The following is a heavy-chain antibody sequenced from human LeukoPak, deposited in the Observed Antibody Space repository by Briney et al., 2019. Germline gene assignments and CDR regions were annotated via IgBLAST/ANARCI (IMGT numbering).Heavy chain of an antibody. J-gene: IGHJ4*02. D-gene: IGHD5-24*01. V-gene: IGHV4-59*11. CDR3: ARVGGEMATILFDY. CDR1: GGSISSHY. Sequence: PETLSLTCTASGGSISSHYWSWIRQPPGKGLEWIGYIYYSGSTNYNPSLKSRVTIAVDTSKNQFSLKLSSMTAADTAVYYCARVGGEMATILFDYWGQGTLVTVSS. CDR2: IYYSGST.